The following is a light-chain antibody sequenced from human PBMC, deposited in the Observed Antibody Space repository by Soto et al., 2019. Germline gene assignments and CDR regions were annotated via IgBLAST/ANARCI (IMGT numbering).Light chain of an antibody. CDR3: SSYTTSSTRV. CDR1: SSDVGGYNY. CDR2: EVS. J-gene: IGLJ2*01. Sequence: QSALTQPASVSGSPGQSITISCTGTSSDVGGYNYVSWYQQHPGRAPKLMIYEVSNRPSGVSWRFFGSKSGDTASLTIAGLQAEDEADYYCSSYTTSSTRVFGGGTKLTVL. V-gene: IGLV2-14*01.